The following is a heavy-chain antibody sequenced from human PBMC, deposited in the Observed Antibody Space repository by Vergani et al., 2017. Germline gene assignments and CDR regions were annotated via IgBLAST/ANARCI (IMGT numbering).Heavy chain of an antibody. CDR1: GDTFTGYY. Sequence: QVQLVQSGAEVKKPGASVKVSCKASGDTFTGYYMHWVRQAPGQGLEWMGWINPNSGGTNYAQKFQGRVTMTRDTSISTAYMGLSRLRSDDTAVYYCARDRKVPEDRMATINGFDPWGQGTLVTVSS. V-gene: IGHV1-2*02. D-gene: IGHD5-12*01. CDR2: INPNSGGT. J-gene: IGHJ5*02. CDR3: ARDRKVPEDRMATINGFDP.